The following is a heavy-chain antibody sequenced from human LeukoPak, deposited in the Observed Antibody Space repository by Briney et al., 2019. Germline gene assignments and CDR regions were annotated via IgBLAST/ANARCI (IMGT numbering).Heavy chain of an antibody. CDR1: GYTISSGYY. CDR2: IHHSGST. D-gene: IGHD2-2*02. Sequence: SDTLSLTCAVSGYTISSGYYWGWSRQPPRKGLEWIGSIHHSGSTYYNPSLKSRVTISVDTSKNQFSLKLSSVTAADTAVYYCARRIYCNTTSCYTVYFFDYWGQGNLVTVS. CDR3: ARRIYCNTTSCYTVYFFDY. J-gene: IGHJ4*02. V-gene: IGHV4-38-2*01.